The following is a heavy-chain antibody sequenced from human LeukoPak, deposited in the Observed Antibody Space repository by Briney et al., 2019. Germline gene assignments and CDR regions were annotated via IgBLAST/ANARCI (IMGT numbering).Heavy chain of an antibody. CDR3: ARGEAAAGTLNFDY. Sequence: SETLSLTCTVSGGSISSHYWSWIRQPPRKGLGWIGYIYYSGSTNYNPSLKSRVTISVDTSKNQFSLKLSSVTAADTAVYYCARGEAAAGTLNFDYWGQGTLVTVSS. D-gene: IGHD6-13*01. CDR1: GGSISSHY. V-gene: IGHV4-59*11. J-gene: IGHJ4*02. CDR2: IYYSGST.